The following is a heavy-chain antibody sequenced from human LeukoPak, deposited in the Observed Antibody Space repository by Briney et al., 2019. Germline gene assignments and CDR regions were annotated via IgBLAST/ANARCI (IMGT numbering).Heavy chain of an antibody. D-gene: IGHD2-2*01. CDR2: INHSGST. CDR1: GGSFSGYY. Sequence: SETLSLTCAVYGGSFSGYYWRWIRQPPGKGLEWIGEINHSGSTNYNPSLKSRVTISVDTSKNKFSLKLSSVTAADTAVYYCARTTGVVPATYNWFDPGGQGTLVTVSS. V-gene: IGHV4-34*01. CDR3: ARTTGVVPATYNWFDP. J-gene: IGHJ5*02.